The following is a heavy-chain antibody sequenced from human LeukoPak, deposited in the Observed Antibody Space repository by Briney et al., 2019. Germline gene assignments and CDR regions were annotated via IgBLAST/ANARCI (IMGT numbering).Heavy chain of an antibody. CDR3: ARGGKIHTYNWFDP. D-gene: IGHD5-18*01. J-gene: IGHJ5*02. CDR2: IKGDGTET. CDR1: GFSFSNYW. Sequence: GSLRLSCAGSGFSFSNYWMSWVRQAPGKGLEWVASIKGDGTETYSVDSVKGRFTISRDNTKKALYLQMNSLRAADTAVYYCARGGKIHTYNWFDPWGQGTLVTVSS. V-gene: IGHV3-7*05.